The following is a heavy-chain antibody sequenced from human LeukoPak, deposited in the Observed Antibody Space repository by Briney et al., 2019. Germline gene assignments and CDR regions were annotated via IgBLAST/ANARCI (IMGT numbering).Heavy chain of an antibody. CDR2: ISAYNGNT. D-gene: IGHD3-10*01. CDR3: AREHASYYYGSASDAFDI. Sequence: ASAQVRYKPACCTFTSCGRSGGRQARGQELEWMRWISAYNGNTNYAQKLQGRVTMTTDTSTSTAYMELRSLRSEDTAVYYCAREHASYYYGSASDAFDICGQGTMVTAYS. J-gene: IGHJ3*02. CDR1: CCTFTSCG. V-gene: IGHV1-18*01.